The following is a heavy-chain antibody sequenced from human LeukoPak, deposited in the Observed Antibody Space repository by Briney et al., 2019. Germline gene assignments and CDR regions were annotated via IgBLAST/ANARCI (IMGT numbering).Heavy chain of an antibody. D-gene: IGHD3-22*01. J-gene: IGHJ5*02. CDR1: GGSTSSSSYY. Sequence: PSETLSLTCTVSGGSTSSSSYYWGWIRQPPGKGLEWIGSIYYSGSTYSNPSLKSRVTISVDTSKNQFSLKLSSVTAADTAVYYCAREPITMIGFDPWGQGTLVTVSS. CDR3: AREPITMIGFDP. V-gene: IGHV4-39*01. CDR2: IYYSGST.